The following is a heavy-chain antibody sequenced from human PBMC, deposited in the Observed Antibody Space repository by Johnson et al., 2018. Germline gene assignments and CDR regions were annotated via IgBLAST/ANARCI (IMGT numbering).Heavy chain of an antibody. CDR3: ARIAYYYYYMDV. V-gene: IGHV3-64*07. CDR1: GFTFSNYA. Sequence: VQLVQSGGGLIQRGGSLRLSCVASGFTFSNYAMHWVRQAPGKGLEYVSAISSNGGSTYYADSGKGRFTISRDNSKITLYLQMGSLGAEDMAVYYCARIAYYYYYMDVWGKGTTVTVSS. D-gene: IGHD6-13*01. J-gene: IGHJ6*03. CDR2: ISSNGGST.